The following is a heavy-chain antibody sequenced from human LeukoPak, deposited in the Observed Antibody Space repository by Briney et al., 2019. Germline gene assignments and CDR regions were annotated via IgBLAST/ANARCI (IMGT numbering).Heavy chain of an antibody. CDR1: GGSISSYY. CDR3: ARRVSYSSSSFRLDY. V-gene: IGHV4-4*07. Sequence: SSETLSLTCTVSGGSISSYYWSWIRQPAGKGLEWIGRIYTSGSTNYNPSLKSRVTMSVDTSKNQFSLKLSSVTAADTAVYYCARRVSYSSSSFRLDYWGQGTLVTVSS. J-gene: IGHJ4*02. D-gene: IGHD6-6*01. CDR2: IYTSGST.